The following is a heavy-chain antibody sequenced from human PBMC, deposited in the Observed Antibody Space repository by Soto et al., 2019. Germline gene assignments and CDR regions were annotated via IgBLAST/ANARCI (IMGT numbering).Heavy chain of an antibody. CDR2: IYYSGST. Sequence: QVQLHESGPGLVKPSQTLSLTCTVSGGSISSGGDYWTWIRQHPGRGLEWIGYIYYSGSTFYSPSLKSRGIISVDTSRNQFSLRLSSVTAADTAVYYCARGELWWDYWGQGTLVTVSS. J-gene: IGHJ4*02. D-gene: IGHD2-21*01. CDR1: GGSISSGGDY. V-gene: IGHV4-31*03. CDR3: ARGELWWDY.